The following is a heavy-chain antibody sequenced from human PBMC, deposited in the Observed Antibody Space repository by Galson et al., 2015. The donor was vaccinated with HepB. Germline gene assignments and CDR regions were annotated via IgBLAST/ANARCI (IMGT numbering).Heavy chain of an antibody. CDR3: ARRGPYCSGGSCFPGAFDA. Sequence: QSGAEVKKTGESLRISCKGSGYSFTTYYIGWVRQMPGKGLEWMGVIYPDDSDTRYSPSFQGQVTISADKSITTAYLQWGTLKASDTAIYYCARRGPYCSGGSCFPGAFDAWGQGTTVIVSS. CDR1: GYSFTTYY. CDR2: IYPDDSDT. J-gene: IGHJ3*01. D-gene: IGHD2-15*01. V-gene: IGHV5-51*03.